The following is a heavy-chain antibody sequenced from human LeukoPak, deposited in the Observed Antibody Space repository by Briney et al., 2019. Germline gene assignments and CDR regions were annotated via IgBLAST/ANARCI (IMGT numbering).Heavy chain of an antibody. CDR2: ISSSSSTI. V-gene: IGHV3-48*01. J-gene: IGHJ6*02. Sequence: PGGSLRLSCAASGFTFNNYNMNWARQAPGKGLEWVSYISSSSSTIYYADSVKGRFTISRDNAKNSLYLQMNSLRAEDTAVYYCARDLQNYYGMDVWGQGTTVTVSS. CDR3: ARDLQNYYGMDV. CDR1: GFTFNNYN.